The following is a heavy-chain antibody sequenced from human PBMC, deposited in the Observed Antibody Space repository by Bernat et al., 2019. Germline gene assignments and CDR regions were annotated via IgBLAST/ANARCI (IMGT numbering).Heavy chain of an antibody. V-gene: IGHV3-15*01. CDR3: TTRVPFWKDSGYDFTRVDWWFDP. CDR2: IKSKTDGGTT. J-gene: IGHJ5*02. D-gene: IGHD5-12*01. Sequence: EVQLVESGGGLVKPGGSLRLSCAASGFTFSNAWMSWVRQAPGKGLEWVGRIKSKTDGGTTDYAAPVKGRFTISRDDSKNTLYLQMNSLKTEDTAVYYCTTRVPFWKDSGYDFTRVDWWFDPWGQGTLVTVSS. CDR1: GFTFSNAW.